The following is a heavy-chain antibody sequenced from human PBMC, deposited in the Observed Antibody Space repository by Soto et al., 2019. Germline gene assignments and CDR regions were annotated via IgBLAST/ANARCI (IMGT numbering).Heavy chain of an antibody. CDR2: ISSSSSTI. CDR3: ARDPKLNDYGDMDV. CDR1: GFTFSSYS. J-gene: IGHJ6*03. D-gene: IGHD4-17*01. V-gene: IGHV3-48*01. Sequence: PGGSLRLSCAASGFTFSSYSMNWVRKAPGKGLEWVSYISSSSSTIYYADSVKGRFTISRDNAKNSLYLQMNSLRAEDTAVYYCARDPKLNDYGDMDVWGKGTTVTV.